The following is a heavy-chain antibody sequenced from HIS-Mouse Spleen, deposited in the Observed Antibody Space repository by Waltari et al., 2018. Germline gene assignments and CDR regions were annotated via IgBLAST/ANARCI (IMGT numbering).Heavy chain of an antibody. Sequence: EVQLVESGGGLVQPGGPLRLPCAASGFTFSSYWMHWVRQAPGKGLVWVSRINSDGSSTSYADSVKGRFTISRDNAKNTLYLQMNSLRAEDTAVYYCARDLELDAFDIWGQGTMVTVSS. J-gene: IGHJ3*02. D-gene: IGHD1-1*01. CDR3: ARDLELDAFDI. V-gene: IGHV3-74*01. CDR2: INSDGSST. CDR1: GFTFSSYW.